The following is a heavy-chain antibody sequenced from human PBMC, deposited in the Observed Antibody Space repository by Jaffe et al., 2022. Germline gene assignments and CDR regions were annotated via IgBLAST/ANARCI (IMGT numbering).Heavy chain of an antibody. J-gene: IGHJ4*02. CDR1: GFTFSYYA. Sequence: EVHLVQSGGGLVQPGGSLRLSCAASGFTFSYYAMNWVRQAPGKGLEWVSYISSDSNTIYYADSVKGRFTISRDNANNFLYLQMNSLRAEDTAVYYCVRPQFREISVTLEYWGQGTLVTVSS. V-gene: IGHV3-48*01. CDR3: VRPQFREISVTLEY. D-gene: IGHD3-16*02. CDR2: ISSDSNTI.